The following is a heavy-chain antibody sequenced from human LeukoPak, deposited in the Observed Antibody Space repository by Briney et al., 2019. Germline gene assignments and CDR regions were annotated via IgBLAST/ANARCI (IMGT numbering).Heavy chain of an antibody. D-gene: IGHD1-1*01. CDR3: VTDHTGKEDK. J-gene: IGHJ4*02. CDR1: GFTFSRFW. V-gene: IGHV3-74*01. Sequence: GGSLRLSCAASGFTFSRFWIHWVRQVPGKGLVWVSRINPDGSTTTYADSVKGRFTISRDNAKNTLHLQMNSLRVEDTAVYYCVTDHTGKEDKWGQGTLVTVSS. CDR2: INPDGSTT.